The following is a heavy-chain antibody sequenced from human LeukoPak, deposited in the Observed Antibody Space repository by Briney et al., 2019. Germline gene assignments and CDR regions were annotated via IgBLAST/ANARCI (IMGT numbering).Heavy chain of an antibody. V-gene: IGHV3-30*04. CDR1: GFTFSSYA. D-gene: IGHD3-9*01. J-gene: IGHJ4*02. CDR3: ARDLSYYDILTGYELDY. Sequence: PGGSLRLSCAASGFTFSSYAMHWVRQAPGKGLEWVAVISYDGSNKYYADSVKGRFTISRDNSKNTLYLQMNSLRAEDTAVYYCARDLSYYDILTGYELDYWGQGTLVTVSS. CDR2: ISYDGSNK.